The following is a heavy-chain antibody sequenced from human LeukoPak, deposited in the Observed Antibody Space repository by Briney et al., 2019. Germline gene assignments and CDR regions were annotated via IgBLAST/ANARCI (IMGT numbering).Heavy chain of an antibody. D-gene: IGHD3-9*01. V-gene: IGHV4-39*01. CDR1: GGSISSSSYY. CDR3: ATTYYDILTGLGRYFQH. Sequence: SETLSLTRTVSGGSISSSSYYWGWIRQPPGKGLEWIGSIYYSGSTYYNPSLKSRVTISVDTSKNQFSLKLTSVTAADTAVYYCATTYYDILTGLGRYFQHWGQGTLVTVSS. J-gene: IGHJ1*01. CDR2: IYYSGST.